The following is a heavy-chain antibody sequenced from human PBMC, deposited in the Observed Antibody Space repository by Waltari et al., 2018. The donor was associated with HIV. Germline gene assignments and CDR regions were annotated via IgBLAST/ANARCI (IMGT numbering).Heavy chain of an antibody. CDR3: VKDGASTIFGVLNGMDV. Sequence: EVQLVESGGDSVQPGRSLRLSCTASGITFDDYAMHWVRQPPGKGLEWVSGISWNSGDIAYADSVKGRFTISRDNTKNSLFRQMNSVRVEDTALYYCVKDGASTIFGVLNGMDVWGQGTTVTVSS. CDR1: GITFDDYA. J-gene: IGHJ6*02. D-gene: IGHD3-3*01. CDR2: ISWNSGDI. V-gene: IGHV3-9*01.